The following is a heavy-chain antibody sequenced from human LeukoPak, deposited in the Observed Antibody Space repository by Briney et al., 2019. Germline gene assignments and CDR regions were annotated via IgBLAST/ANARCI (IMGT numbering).Heavy chain of an antibody. D-gene: IGHD1-26*01. CDR3: ARGRYPHS. CDR1: GGSFSGYH. V-gene: IGHV4-34*01. J-gene: IGHJ4*02. Sequence: PSETLSLTCAVYGGSFSGYHWSWIRQPPGKGLEWIGEINHSGSTNYNPSLKSRVTISVDTSKNQFSLKLSSVTAADTAVYYCARGRYPHSWGQGTLVTVSS. CDR2: INHSGST.